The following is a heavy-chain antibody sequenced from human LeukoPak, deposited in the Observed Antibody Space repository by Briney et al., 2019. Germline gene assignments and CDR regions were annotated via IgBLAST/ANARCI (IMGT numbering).Heavy chain of an antibody. CDR2: ISSSSSYI. Sequence: GGSLRLSCAASGFTFSSYSMNWVRQAPGKGLEWVSSISSSSSYIYYADSVKGRFTISRDNAKNSLYLQMNSLRAEDTAVYYCARDLESSGRFDYWGQGTLVTVSS. CDR1: GFTFSSYS. CDR3: ARDLESSGRFDY. J-gene: IGHJ4*02. D-gene: IGHD6-19*01. V-gene: IGHV3-21*01.